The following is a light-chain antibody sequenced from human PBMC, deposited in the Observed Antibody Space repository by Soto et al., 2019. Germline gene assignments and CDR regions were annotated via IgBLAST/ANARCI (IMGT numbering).Light chain of an antibody. J-gene: IGKJ4*01. V-gene: IGKV4-1*01. Sequence: DIVMTQSPDSLAVSLGERATINCKSSQSVLYSSNNKNYLAWYQQKPGQPPKLLIYWASTRESGVPDRFSGSGSGTDFTLTISSLQAEDVAVYYCQQYYSTPVNFGGGTRWISN. CDR2: WAS. CDR1: QSVLYSSNNKNY. CDR3: QQYYSTPVN.